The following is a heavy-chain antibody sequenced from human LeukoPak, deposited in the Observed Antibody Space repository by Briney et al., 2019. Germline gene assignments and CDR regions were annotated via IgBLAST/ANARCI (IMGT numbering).Heavy chain of an antibody. V-gene: IGHV1-24*01. CDR1: GYTLTELS. CDR3: AIGLVGSGSYIPYGMDV. D-gene: IGHD3-10*01. J-gene: IGHJ6*02. Sequence: ASVKVSCKVSGYTLTELSMHWVRQAPGKGLEWMGGFDPEDGETIYAQKFQGRVTMTEDTSTDTAYMELSSLRSEDTAVYYCAIGLVGSGSYIPYGMDVWGHGTTVTVSS. CDR2: FDPEDGET.